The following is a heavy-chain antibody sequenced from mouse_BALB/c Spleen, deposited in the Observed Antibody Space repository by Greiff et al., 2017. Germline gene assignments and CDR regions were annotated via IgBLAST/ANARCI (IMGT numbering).Heavy chain of an antibody. V-gene: IGHV1-54*01. CDR2: INPGSGGT. CDR3: AITGTGAWFAY. J-gene: IGHJ3*01. D-gene: IGHD4-1*01. Sequence: QVQLQQSGAELVRPGTSVKVSCKASGYAFTNYLIEWVKQRPGQGLEWIGVINPGSGGTNYNEKFKGKATLTADKSSSTAYMQLSSLTSDDSAVYFCAITGTGAWFAYWGQGTLVTVSA. CDR1: GYAFTNYL.